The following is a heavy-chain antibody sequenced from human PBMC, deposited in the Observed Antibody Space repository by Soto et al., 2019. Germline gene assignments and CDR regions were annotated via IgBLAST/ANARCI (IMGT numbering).Heavy chain of an antibody. Sequence: QVQLVQSGAEVKKPGSSVKVSCKASEGTFTSYVITWVRQAPGQGLEWMGGIIPIFGTANYAQKFQGRVTITADESTSTVYMDLSSLRSEDTAVYYGAREHSSPDYFYGMDVWGQGTTVTVSS. CDR2: IIPIFGTA. V-gene: IGHV1-69*01. D-gene: IGHD6-13*01. J-gene: IGHJ6*02. CDR1: EGTFTSYV. CDR3: AREHSSPDYFYGMDV.